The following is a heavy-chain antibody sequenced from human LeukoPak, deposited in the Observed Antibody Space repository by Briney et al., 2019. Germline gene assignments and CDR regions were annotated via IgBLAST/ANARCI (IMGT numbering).Heavy chain of an antibody. D-gene: IGHD2-2*01. CDR3: ANFDVVVPAAILNWFDP. CDR1: GFTFSSYA. CDR2: ISYDGSNK. J-gene: IGHJ5*02. Sequence: GGSLRLSCAASGFTFSSYAMHWVRQAPGKGLEWVAIISYDGSNKYYPDSVKGRFTISRDNSKNTLYLQMNSLRAEDTAVYYCANFDVVVPAAILNWFDPWGQGTLVTVSS. V-gene: IGHV3-30-3*01.